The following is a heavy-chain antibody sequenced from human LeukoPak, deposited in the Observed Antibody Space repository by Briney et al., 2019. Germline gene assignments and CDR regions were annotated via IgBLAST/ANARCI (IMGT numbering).Heavy chain of an antibody. CDR1: GGTFGSYA. CDR2: IIPIFGTA. V-gene: IGHV1-69*06. Sequence: ASVKVSCKASGGTFGSYAISWVRQAPGQGLEWMGGIIPIFGTANYAQKFQGRVTITADKSTSTAYMELSSLRSEDTAVYYCARGYYGDYGAADAFGIWGQGTMVTVSS. CDR3: ARGYYGDYGAADAFGI. J-gene: IGHJ3*02. D-gene: IGHD4-17*01.